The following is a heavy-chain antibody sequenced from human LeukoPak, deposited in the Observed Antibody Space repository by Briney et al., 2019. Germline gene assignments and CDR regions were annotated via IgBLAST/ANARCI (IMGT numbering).Heavy chain of an antibody. CDR2: ISWNSGNI. J-gene: IGHJ5*02. D-gene: IGHD3-3*01. V-gene: IGHV3-9*03. Sequence: GGSLRLSCAAPGFTFDDYAMHWVRHAPGKGLEWVSGISWNSGNIGYADSVKGRFTISRDNAKKSLYLQMNSLRAEDMALYYCAKGTYYDFWSGYSFDPWGQGTLVTASS. CDR3: AKGTYYDFWSGYSFDP. CDR1: GFTFDDYA.